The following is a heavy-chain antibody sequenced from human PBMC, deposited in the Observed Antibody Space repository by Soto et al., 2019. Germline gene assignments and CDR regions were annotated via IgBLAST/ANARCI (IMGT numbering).Heavy chain of an antibody. CDR3: ARQLVLRCSMITSSLLLGGMDD. Sequence: GGSLRLSCAASGFTFSSYAMSWVRQAPGKGLEWVSAISGSGGSTYYADSVKGRFTISRDNSKNTLYLQMNSLRAEDTAVYYCARQLVLRCSMITSSLLLGGMDDWGQGTTVTVSS. V-gene: IGHV3-23*01. D-gene: IGHD3-16*01. J-gene: IGHJ6*02. CDR1: GFTFSSYA. CDR2: ISGSGGST.